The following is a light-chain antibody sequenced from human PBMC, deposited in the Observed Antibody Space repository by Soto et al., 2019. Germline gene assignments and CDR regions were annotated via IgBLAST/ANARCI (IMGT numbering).Light chain of an antibody. CDR1: QSISIY. CDR2: AAS. V-gene: IGKV1-39*01. Sequence: DIPMTQSPSSLSASVGDRVTITCRASQSISIYLNWYQQKPGKAPKLLIYAASSLQSGVPSRFSGGGSGTDFTLTISSLQPEDFATYYCQQGFNAPRTFGQGTKVEIK. J-gene: IGKJ1*01. CDR3: QQGFNAPRT.